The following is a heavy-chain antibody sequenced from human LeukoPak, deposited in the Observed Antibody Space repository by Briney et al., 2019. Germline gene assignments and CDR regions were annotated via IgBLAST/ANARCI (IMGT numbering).Heavy chain of an antibody. CDR1: GVIVSRYF. V-gene: IGHV3-53*01. CDR2: IYSGGTT. Sequence: PGGSLRLSCAASGVIVSRYFMSWVRQSPGKGLQWVAFIYSGGTTDYSDSLEGRIHISRDSSNNTLLLQINSLRAEETAVYYCARGSGSGWHLDRWGEGDLVTVSS. CDR3: ARGSGSGWHLDR. D-gene: IGHD6-19*01. J-gene: IGHJ5*02.